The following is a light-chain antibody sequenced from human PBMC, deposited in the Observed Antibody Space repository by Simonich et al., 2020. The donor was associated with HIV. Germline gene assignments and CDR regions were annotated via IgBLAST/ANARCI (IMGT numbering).Light chain of an antibody. Sequence: EIVMTQSPATLSVSPGERATLSCRASQSVSSNLAWYQRKPGQAPRRLIYGASTRATGIPARFSGSGSGTEFTLTISSMQSEDFAVYYCQQYNNWPPVYTFGQGTKLEIK. CDR2: GAS. V-gene: IGKV3-15*01. J-gene: IGKJ2*01. CDR3: QQYNNWPPVYT. CDR1: QSVSSN.